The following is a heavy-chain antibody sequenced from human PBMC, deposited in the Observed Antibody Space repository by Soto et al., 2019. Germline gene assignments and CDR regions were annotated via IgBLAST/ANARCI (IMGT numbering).Heavy chain of an antibody. CDR2: ISWNSGSI. V-gene: IGHV3-9*01. CDR3: AKTGAAAGRDYYGMDV. J-gene: IGHJ6*02. CDR1: GFTFYDYA. Sequence: GGSMRLSCAASGFTFYDYAMHWVRQAPGKGLEWVSGISWNSGSIGYADSVKGRFTISRDNAKNSLYLQMNSLRAEDTALYYCAKTGAAAGRDYYGMDVWGQGTTVTVSS. D-gene: IGHD6-13*01.